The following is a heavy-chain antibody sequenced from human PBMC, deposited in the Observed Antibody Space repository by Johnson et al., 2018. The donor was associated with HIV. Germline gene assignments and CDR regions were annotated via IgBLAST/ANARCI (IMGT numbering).Heavy chain of an antibody. CDR1: GFTFSSYA. V-gene: IGHV3-30*04. CDR2: ISYDGINK. Sequence: QVQLVESGGGVVQPGRSLRLSCAASGFTFSSYAMHWVRQAPGKGLEWVAVISYDGINKDYADSVKGRFTISRDNSKNTLYLQMNSLRAEDTAVYYCKAIFDAFDIWGQGTMVTVSS. CDR3: KAIFDAFDI. D-gene: IGHD2-21*01. J-gene: IGHJ3*02.